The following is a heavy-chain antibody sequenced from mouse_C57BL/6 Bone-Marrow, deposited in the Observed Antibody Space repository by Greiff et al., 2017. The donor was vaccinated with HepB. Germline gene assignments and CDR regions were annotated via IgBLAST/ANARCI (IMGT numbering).Heavy chain of an antibody. CDR1: GYAFSSSW. D-gene: IGHD1-1*01. Sequence: VQLVESGPELVKPGASVKISCKASGYAFSSSWMNWVKQRPGKGLEWIGRIYPGDGDTNYNGKFKGKATLTADKSSSTAYMQLSSLTSEDSAVYFCARKVTTVVATIWYFDVWGTGTTVTVSS. CDR2: IYPGDGDT. V-gene: IGHV1-82*01. J-gene: IGHJ1*03. CDR3: ARKVTTVVATIWYFDV.